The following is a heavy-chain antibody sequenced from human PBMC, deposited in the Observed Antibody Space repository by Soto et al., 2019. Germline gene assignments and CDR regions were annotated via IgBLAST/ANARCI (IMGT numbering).Heavy chain of an antibody. Sequence: LRLSCAASGFSLSTSGMCLSWIRQPPGKALEWLALIDWDDDKYYSTSLKTRLTISKDTSKNQVVLTMTNMDPVDTATYYCARTSYPWSFDYWGQGTLVTVSS. V-gene: IGHV2-70*01. CDR2: IDWDDDK. D-gene: IGHD2-2*01. CDR1: GFSLSTSGMC. CDR3: ARTSYPWSFDY. J-gene: IGHJ4*02.